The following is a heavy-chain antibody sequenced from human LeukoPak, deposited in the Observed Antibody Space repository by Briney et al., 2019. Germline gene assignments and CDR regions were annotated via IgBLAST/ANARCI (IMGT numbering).Heavy chain of an antibody. Sequence: ASVKVSCKASGYTFTSYAMHWVRQAPGQRLEWMGWINAGNDDTQYSQEFQGRVTITRDTSASTAYMELSSLRSEDMAVYYCARGFMVRGVYYFDYWGQGTLVTVS. CDR1: GYTFTSYA. D-gene: IGHD3-10*01. CDR2: INAGNDDT. V-gene: IGHV1-3*03. CDR3: ARGFMVRGVYYFDY. J-gene: IGHJ4*02.